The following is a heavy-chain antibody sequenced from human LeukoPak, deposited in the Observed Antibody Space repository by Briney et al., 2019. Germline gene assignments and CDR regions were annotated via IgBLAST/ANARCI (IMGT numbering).Heavy chain of an antibody. J-gene: IGHJ6*03. Sequence: SETLSLTCTVSGGSVSSYYWSWIRQPPGKGLEWIGYIYYSGSTNYNPSLKSRVTISVDTSKNQFSLKLSSVTAADTAVYYCARARIVGATYYYYYMDVWGKGTTVTVSS. CDR1: GGSVSSYY. CDR3: ARARIVGATYYYYYMDV. CDR2: IYYSGST. D-gene: IGHD1-26*01. V-gene: IGHV4-59*02.